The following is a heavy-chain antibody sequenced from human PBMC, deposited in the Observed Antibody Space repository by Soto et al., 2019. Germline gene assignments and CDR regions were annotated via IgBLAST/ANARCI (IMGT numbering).Heavy chain of an antibody. CDR1: GGSISSYY. V-gene: IGHV4-59*01. D-gene: IGHD2-21*02. J-gene: IGHJ4*02. Sequence: SETLSLTCTVSGGSISSYYWSWIRQPPGKGLEWIGYIYYSGSTNYNPSLKSRVTISVDTSKNQFSLKLSSVTAADTAVYYCARVAYCGGDCYPYYFDYWGQGTLVTVSS. CDR2: IYYSGST. CDR3: ARVAYCGGDCYPYYFDY.